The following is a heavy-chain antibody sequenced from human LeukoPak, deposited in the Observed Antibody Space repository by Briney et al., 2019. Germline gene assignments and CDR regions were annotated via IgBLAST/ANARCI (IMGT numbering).Heavy chain of an antibody. CDR2: IRYDGSNK. J-gene: IGHJ4*02. V-gene: IGHV3-30*02. CDR1: GFTFRSYG. Sequence: GGSLRLSCAASGFTFRSYGMHWVRQAPGKGLEWVAFIRYDGSNKYYADSVKGRFTISRDNSKNTLYLQMNSLGAEDTAVYYCAKDRRGSYTFDYWGQGTLVTVSS. D-gene: IGHD1-26*01. CDR3: AKDRRGSYTFDY.